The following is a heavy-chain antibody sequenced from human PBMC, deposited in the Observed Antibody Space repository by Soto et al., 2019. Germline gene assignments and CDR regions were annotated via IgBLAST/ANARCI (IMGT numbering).Heavy chain of an antibody. V-gene: IGHV5-51*01. CDR3: ASTVRYCSGGSCYAPIEYFQH. D-gene: IGHD2-15*01. CDR1: GYRFTSYW. J-gene: IGHJ1*01. CDR2: IYPGDSDT. Sequence: GESLKISCKGSGYRFTSYWIGWVRQMPGKGLEWMGIIYPGDSDTRYSPSFQGQVTISADKSISTAYLQWSSLKASDTAMYYCASTVRYCSGGSCYAPIEYFQHWGQGTLVTVSS.